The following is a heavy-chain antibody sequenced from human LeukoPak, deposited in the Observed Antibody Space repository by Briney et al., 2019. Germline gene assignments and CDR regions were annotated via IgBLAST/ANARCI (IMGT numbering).Heavy chain of an antibody. CDR2: ITRSSTTI. J-gene: IGHJ6*02. CDR1: GFNFSIYS. V-gene: IGHV3-48*01. D-gene: IGHD4-17*01. Sequence: GGSLRLSCAASGFNFSIYSMNWVRQAPGKGLEWVSYITRSSTTIYYADSVKGLFTISRDNSKNTLYLQMNSLRAEDTAVYYCARGGRTTWHGMDVWGQGTTVTVSS. CDR3: ARGGRTTWHGMDV.